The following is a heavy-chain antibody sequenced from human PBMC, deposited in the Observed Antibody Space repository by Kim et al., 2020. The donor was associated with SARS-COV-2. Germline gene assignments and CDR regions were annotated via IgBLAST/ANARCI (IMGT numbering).Heavy chain of an antibody. D-gene: IGHD3-16*01. CDR1: GHFFTRDS. Sequence: ASVKVSCKTSGHFFTRDSIHLVRQAPGQGLEWMGGIDCGNGNTIYSQKFQGRVTFTTDTSARTAYMELSFLRSEDSAVYYCLGGFYFDYWGQGTLVTVSS. J-gene: IGHJ4*02. CDR2: IDCGNGNT. CDR3: LGGFYFDY. V-gene: IGHV1-3*01.